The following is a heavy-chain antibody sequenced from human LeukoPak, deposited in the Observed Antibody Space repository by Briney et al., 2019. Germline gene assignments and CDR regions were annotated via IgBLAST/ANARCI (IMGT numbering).Heavy chain of an antibody. CDR1: GYTFSIYT. CDR2: IYYTGST. J-gene: IGHJ4*02. D-gene: IGHD2-21*01. CDR3: ASFYQAYYFDY. Sequence: KTGGSLRLSCAASGYTFSIYTMNWGRQAPGKGLEWIGYIYYTGSTYYNPSLKSRVTISVDTSKNQFSLKLSSVTAADTAVYYCASFYQAYYFDYWGQGTLVTVSS. V-gene: IGHV4-59*08.